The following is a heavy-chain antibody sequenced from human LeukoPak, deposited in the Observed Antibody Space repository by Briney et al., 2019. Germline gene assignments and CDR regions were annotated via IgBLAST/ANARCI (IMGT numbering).Heavy chain of an antibody. V-gene: IGHV3-30*19. CDR1: GFTFSSYG. J-gene: IGHJ4*02. Sequence: GGSLRLSCAASGFTFSSYGMHWVRQAPGKGLEWVAVISYDGSNNYYADSVKGRFTMSRDNSKNTLYLQMNSLRAEDTAVYYCAKNGDSERWLQPRFVTHWGQGTLVTVSS. D-gene: IGHD5-24*01. CDR2: ISYDGSNN. CDR3: AKNGDSERWLQPRFVTH.